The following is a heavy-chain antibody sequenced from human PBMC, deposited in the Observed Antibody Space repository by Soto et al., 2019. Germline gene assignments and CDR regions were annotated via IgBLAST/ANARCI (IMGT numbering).Heavy chain of an antibody. D-gene: IGHD3-22*01. CDR3: TTDCDSTIIIVRFDY. V-gene: IGHV3-15*07. CDR2: SKSKTDGGTQ. Sequence: EVQLVESGGGLVKPGGSLRLSCAASGFTFTNALINWVRQSPGKGLEWGGRSKSKTDGGTQDYAEPVKGRFAISRDDSNNMVYLQMNSLKIEDTAVYYCTTDCDSTIIIVRFDYWGHGTLVTVSS. CDR1: GFTFTNAL. J-gene: IGHJ4*01.